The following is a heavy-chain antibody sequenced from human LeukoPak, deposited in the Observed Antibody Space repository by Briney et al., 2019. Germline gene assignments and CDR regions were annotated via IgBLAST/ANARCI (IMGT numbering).Heavy chain of an antibody. Sequence: SQTLSLTCTVSGGSISSGSYYWGWIRQPAGRGLEWIGRIYTSGSTNYNPSLKSRVTISVDTSKNQFSLKLSSVTAADTAVYYCARGVVGATSNWFDPWGQGTLVTVSS. CDR2: IYTSGST. V-gene: IGHV4-61*02. J-gene: IGHJ5*02. CDR3: ARGVVGATSNWFDP. D-gene: IGHD1-26*01. CDR1: GGSISSGSYY.